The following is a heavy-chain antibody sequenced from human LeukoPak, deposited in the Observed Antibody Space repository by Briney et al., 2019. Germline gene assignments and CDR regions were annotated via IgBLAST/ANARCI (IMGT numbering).Heavy chain of an antibody. V-gene: IGHV3-30*04. CDR2: ISYDGSNK. CDR3: AREIYDFWSGYRSGFDY. D-gene: IGHD3-3*01. CDR1: GFTFSSYA. Sequence: GGSLRLSCAASGFTFSSYAMHWVRQAPGKGLKWVAVISYDGSNKYYADSVKGRFTISRDNSKNTLYLQMNSLRAEDTAVYYCAREIYDFWSGYRSGFDYWGQGTLVTVSS. J-gene: IGHJ4*02.